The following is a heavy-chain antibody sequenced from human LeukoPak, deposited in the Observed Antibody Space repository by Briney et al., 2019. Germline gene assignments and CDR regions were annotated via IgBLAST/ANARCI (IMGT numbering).Heavy chain of an antibody. J-gene: IGHJ6*02. CDR1: GYTFARYY. CDR2: INPNSGGT. CDR3: ARVVAIAATGTLYYYPMDV. V-gene: IGHV1-2*02. Sequence: GASVNVSCTPSGYTFARYYIHWVRQAPGQGREWMGWINPNSGGTIYAQNFQGSVTMTRDTSISTAYMQLSSLTSDDTAVYYCARVVAIAATGTLYYYPMDVWGPGTTVTVSS. D-gene: IGHD6-13*01.